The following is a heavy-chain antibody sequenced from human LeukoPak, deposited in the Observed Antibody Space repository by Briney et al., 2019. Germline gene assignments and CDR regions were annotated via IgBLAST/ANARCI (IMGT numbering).Heavy chain of an antibody. CDR1: GYTFTSYG. Sequence: ASVKVSCKASGYTFTSYGISWVRQAPGQGLEWMGWISAYNGNTNYAQKFQGRVTITADESTSTAYMELSSLRSEDTAVYYCARDPGVVVPAAMQSNNLFYYYGMDVWGQGTTVTVSS. V-gene: IGHV1-18*01. CDR2: ISAYNGNT. D-gene: IGHD2-2*01. J-gene: IGHJ6*02. CDR3: ARDPGVVVPAAMQSNNLFYYYGMDV.